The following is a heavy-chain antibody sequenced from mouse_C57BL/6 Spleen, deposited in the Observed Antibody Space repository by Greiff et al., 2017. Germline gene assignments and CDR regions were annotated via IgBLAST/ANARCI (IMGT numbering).Heavy chain of an antibody. J-gene: IGHJ2*01. CDR2: IYPGDGDT. D-gene: IGHD1-1*01. V-gene: IGHV1-80*01. CDR3: ARSGYYGSSYLLDY. CDR1: GYAFSSYW. Sequence: QVQLQQSGAELVKPGASVKISCKASGYAFSSYWMNWVKQRPGKGLEWIGQIYPGDGDTNYNGKFKGKATLTADKSSSTAYMQLSSLTSEDSAVYFCARSGYYGSSYLLDYWGQGTTLTVSS.